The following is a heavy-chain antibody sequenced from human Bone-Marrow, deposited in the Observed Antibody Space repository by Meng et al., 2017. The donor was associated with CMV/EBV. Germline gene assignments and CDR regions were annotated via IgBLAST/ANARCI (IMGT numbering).Heavy chain of an antibody. CDR2: IYYSGST. V-gene: IGHV4-39*07. J-gene: IGHJ4*02. Sequence: QLRLPASGPSLVTPSETLSLTCTVLGGSISSSSYYWGWIRQPPGKGLEWIGSIYYSGSTYYNPSLKSRVTISVDTSKNQFSLKLSSVTAADTAVYYCARDIAVAGTGGRYFDYWGQGTLSPSPQ. CDR3: ARDIAVAGTGGRYFDY. CDR1: GGSISSSSYY. D-gene: IGHD6-19*01.